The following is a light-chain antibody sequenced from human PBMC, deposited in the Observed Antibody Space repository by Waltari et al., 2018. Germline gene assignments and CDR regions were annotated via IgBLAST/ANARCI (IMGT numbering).Light chain of an antibody. J-gene: IGKJ4*01. CDR3: QQRRDWPLT. CDR2: DVT. CDR1: QSVRSY. V-gene: IGKV3-11*01. Sequence: EIVLTQSPATLSLSPGERATLSCRASQSVRSYLAWSQQKPAQAPRPLTHDVTNNATGXXXXXXGXXSXTXXXXTXXXLEPEDFAVYYCQQRRDWPLTFGGGTKVEIK.